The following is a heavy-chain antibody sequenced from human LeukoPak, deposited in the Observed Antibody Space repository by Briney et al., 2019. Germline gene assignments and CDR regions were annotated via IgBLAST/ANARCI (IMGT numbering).Heavy chain of an antibody. D-gene: IGHD3-16*01. V-gene: IGHV3-7*01. CDR3: VRFGPDHDMGL. J-gene: IGHJ6*02. CDR2: INTDGSEN. Sequence: GGSLRLSCAAAGFRFSNYWMTWVRQAPEKGLEWLARINTDGSENYYVDSVKGRFTISRDNAQSSLYLQMNSLRVEDTAVYHCVRFGPDHDMGLWGQGTTVTVS. CDR1: GFRFSNYW.